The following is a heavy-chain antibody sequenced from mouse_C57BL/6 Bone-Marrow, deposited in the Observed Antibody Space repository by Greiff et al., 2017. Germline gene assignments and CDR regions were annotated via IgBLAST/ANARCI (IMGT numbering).Heavy chain of an antibody. CDR1: GFTFSSYA. V-gene: IGHV5-9-1*02. D-gene: IGHD4-1*01. Sequence: EVKLVESGEGLVKPGGSLKLSCAASGFTFSSYAMSWVRQTPEKRLEWVAYISSGGDYIYYADTVKGRFTISRDNARNTLYLQMSSLKSEDTAMYYCTRGGGNWYFDYWGQGTTLTVSS. J-gene: IGHJ2*01. CDR3: TRGGGNWYFDY. CDR2: ISSGGDYI.